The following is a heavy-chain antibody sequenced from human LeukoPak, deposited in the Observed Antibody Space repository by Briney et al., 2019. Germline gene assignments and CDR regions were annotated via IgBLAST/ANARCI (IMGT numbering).Heavy chain of an antibody. V-gene: IGHV3-21*01. CDR1: GFTFSRYS. CDR2: ISSTSIYI. Sequence: GGSLRLSCAASGFTFSRYSMNWVRQAPGKGLEWVSSISSTSIYIYYADSVKGRLTISRDNAKNSLYLQMNSLRAEDTAVYYCARGSGRGAFDIWGQGTMVTVSS. J-gene: IGHJ3*02. CDR3: ARGSGRGAFDI. D-gene: IGHD1-26*01.